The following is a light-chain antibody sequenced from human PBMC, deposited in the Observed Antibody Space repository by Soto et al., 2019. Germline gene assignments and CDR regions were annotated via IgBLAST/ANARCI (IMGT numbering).Light chain of an antibody. V-gene: IGKV3-11*01. J-gene: IGKJ1*01. CDR1: QSVSSY. CDR2: DAS. Sequence: EIVLTQSPATLSLSPGERATLSCRASQSVSSYLAWYQQKPGQAPRLLIYDASNRATGIPARFSGSGSGPDFTLTISSLEPEDFAVYYCQQRSNWTFGQGTKVEIK. CDR3: QQRSNWT.